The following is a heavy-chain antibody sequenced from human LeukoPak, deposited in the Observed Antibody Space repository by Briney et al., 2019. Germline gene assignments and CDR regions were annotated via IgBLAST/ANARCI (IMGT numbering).Heavy chain of an antibody. V-gene: IGHV1-24*01. CDR3: AVLVVPAAMEGNWFDP. CDR2: FDPEDGET. J-gene: IGHJ5*02. CDR1: GYTLTELS. Sequence: ASVKVSCKVSGYTLTELSMHWVRQAPGKGLEWMGGFDPEDGETIYAQKFQGRVTMTEDTSTDTAYMELSSLRSEDTAVYYRAVLVVPAAMEGNWFDPWGQGTLVTVSS. D-gene: IGHD2-2*01.